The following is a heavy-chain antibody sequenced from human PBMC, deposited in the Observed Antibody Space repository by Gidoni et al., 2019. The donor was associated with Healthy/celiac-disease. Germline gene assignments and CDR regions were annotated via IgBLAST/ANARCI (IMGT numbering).Heavy chain of an antibody. CDR2: MNPNSGNT. D-gene: IGHD2-15*01. Sequence: QVQLVQSGAEVKKPGASVKVSCKASGYTFTSYDINWVRQATGQGLEWMGWMNPNSGNTGYAQKFQGRVTMTRNTSISTAYMELSSLRSEDTAVYYCARWSGPGVVVWEGGIDYYYYGMDVWGQGTTVTVSS. J-gene: IGHJ6*02. CDR3: ARWSGPGVVVWEGGIDYYYYGMDV. CDR1: GYTFTSYD. V-gene: IGHV1-8*01.